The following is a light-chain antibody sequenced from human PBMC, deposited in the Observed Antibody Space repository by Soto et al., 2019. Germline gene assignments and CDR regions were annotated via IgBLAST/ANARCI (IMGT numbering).Light chain of an antibody. CDR1: QGISSD. CDR3: QQFHTYPRT. CDR2: AAS. V-gene: IGKV1-9*01. J-gene: IGKJ1*01. Sequence: DIQLTQSPSFLSASVGDRVTITCRASQGISSDLAWYQQKPGKAPKLLIFAASTLQSGVPSRFRGSGSGTEFTLTISSLQPEDFATYCCQQFHTYPRTFGQGTKVEIK.